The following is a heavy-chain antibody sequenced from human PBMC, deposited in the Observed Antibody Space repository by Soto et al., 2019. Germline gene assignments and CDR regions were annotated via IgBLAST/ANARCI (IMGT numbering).Heavy chain of an antibody. CDR3: ARDRHSSSGYYYYGMDV. Sequence: QVQLVQSGAEVKKPGSSVKVSCKASGGTFSSYAISWVRQDPGQGLEWMGGIIPIFGTANYAQKFQGRVTITADESTSTAYMELSSLRSEDTAVYYCARDRHSSSGYYYYGMDVWGQGTTVTVSS. V-gene: IGHV1-69*01. CDR1: GGTFSSYA. J-gene: IGHJ6*02. D-gene: IGHD3-22*01. CDR2: IIPIFGTA.